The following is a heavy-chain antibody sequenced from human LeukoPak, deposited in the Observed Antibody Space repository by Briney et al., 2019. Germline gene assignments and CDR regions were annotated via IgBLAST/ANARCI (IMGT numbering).Heavy chain of an antibody. J-gene: IGHJ6*04. CDR2: INHSGST. D-gene: IGHD2-15*01. CDR1: GGSFSGYY. CDR3: ARGPGCSGGSCYPRYYYYGMDV. Sequence: SETLSLTCAVYGGSFSGYYWSWIRQPPGKGLEWIGEINHSGSTNYNLSLKSRVTISVDTSKNQFSLKLSSVTAADTAVYYCARGPGCSGGSCYPRYYYYGMDVWGKGTTVTVSS. V-gene: IGHV4-34*01.